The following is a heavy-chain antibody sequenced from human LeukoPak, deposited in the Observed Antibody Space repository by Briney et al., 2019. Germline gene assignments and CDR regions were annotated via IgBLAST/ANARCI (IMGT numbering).Heavy chain of an antibody. D-gene: IGHD4-17*01. J-gene: IGHJ5*02. V-gene: IGHV1-18*01. CDR1: GYTFSSYG. CDR2: ISAYNGNT. CDR3: ARDPQVYGDFDNWFDP. Sequence: ASVKVSCKASGYTFSSYGISWVRKAPGQELEWMGWISAYNGNTNYAQKLQGRVTMTTDTSTSTAYMELRSLRSDDTAVYYCARDPQVYGDFDNWFDPWGQGTLVTVSS.